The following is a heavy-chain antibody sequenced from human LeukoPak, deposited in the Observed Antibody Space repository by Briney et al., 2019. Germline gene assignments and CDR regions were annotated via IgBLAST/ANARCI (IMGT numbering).Heavy chain of an antibody. D-gene: IGHD6-6*01. J-gene: IGHJ2*01. CDR1: GFTFSSYE. CDR2: ISSSGSTI. CDR3: ARRQHVNWGFDL. Sequence: GGSLRLSCAASGFTFSSYEMNWVRQAPGKGLEWVSYISSSGSTIYYADSVKGRFIISRHDSNNTLSLQMNSLRPEDTAVYYCARRQHVNWGFDLWGRGTLVTVSS. V-gene: IGHV3-48*03.